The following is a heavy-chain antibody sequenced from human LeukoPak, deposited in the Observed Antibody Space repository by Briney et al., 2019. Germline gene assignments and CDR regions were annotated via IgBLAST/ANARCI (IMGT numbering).Heavy chain of an antibody. CDR1: GFSLNTSGVG. D-gene: IGHD3-9*01. CDR3: AHRPRGRYFDWLLPEPFDY. Sequence: SGPTLVKPTQTLTLTCTFSGFSLNTSGVGVGWIRQPPGKALEWLALIYWNDDKRYSPSLKSRLTITKDTSKNQVVLIMTNMDPVDTATYYSAHRPRGRYFDWLLPEPFDYWGQGTLVTVSS. CDR2: IYWNDDK. V-gene: IGHV2-5*01. J-gene: IGHJ4*02.